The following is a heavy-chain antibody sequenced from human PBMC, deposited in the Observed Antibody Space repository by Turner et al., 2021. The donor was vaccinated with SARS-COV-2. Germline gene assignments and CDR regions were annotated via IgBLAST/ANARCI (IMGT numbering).Heavy chain of an antibody. J-gene: IGHJ4*02. V-gene: IGHV1-69*01. CDR2: IVPNFGTA. CDR1: GGSFSIYA. CDR3: ARDRDYPGEIAVAGFDY. Sequence: QVQLVQSGAEVKKPGSSVSVSCKASGGSFSIYAISWLRQAPGQGLEWMGGIVPNFGTANYAQKFQGRVTITADESTRTSYMELSNLRSQDTAVYYCARDRDYPGEIAVAGFDYWGQGSLVTVSS. D-gene: IGHD6-19*01.